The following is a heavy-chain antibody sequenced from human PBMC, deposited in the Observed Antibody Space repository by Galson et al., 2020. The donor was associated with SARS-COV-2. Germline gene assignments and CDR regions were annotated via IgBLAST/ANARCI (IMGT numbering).Heavy chain of an antibody. Sequence: ASVKVSCKVSGYTLTELSMHWVRQAPGKGLEGMGGLDPEDGETIYAQKFQGRVTMTEDTSTDTAYMELSSLRSEDTAVYYCATMAPVTAANHWFDPWGQGTLVTVSS. CDR2: LDPEDGET. J-gene: IGHJ5*02. D-gene: IGHD4-4*01. V-gene: IGHV1-24*01. CDR1: GYTLTELS. CDR3: ATMAPVTAANHWFDP.